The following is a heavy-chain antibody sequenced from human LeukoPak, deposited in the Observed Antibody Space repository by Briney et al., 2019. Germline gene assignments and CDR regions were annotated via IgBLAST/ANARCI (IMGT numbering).Heavy chain of an antibody. CDR1: GYTFTDYY. D-gene: IGHD3-22*01. V-gene: IGHV1-2*02. CDR2: INPNDGDT. Sequence: ASVKVSCKASGYTFTDYYMHWVRQAPGQGFEWMGWINPNDGDTNYAQKFQGRVTMTRDTSISTAYMELSSLRSEDTAVYYCAYYDSSGYGFDYWGQGTLVTVSS. CDR3: AYYDSSGYGFDY. J-gene: IGHJ4*02.